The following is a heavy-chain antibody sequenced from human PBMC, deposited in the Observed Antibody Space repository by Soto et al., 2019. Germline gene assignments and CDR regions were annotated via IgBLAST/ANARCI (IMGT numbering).Heavy chain of an antibody. V-gene: IGHV4-31*02. CDR2: ISARGSI. J-gene: IGHJ3*02. CDR1: GVSITSGENY. CDR3: ARGVGEYDDGAFDI. Sequence: QVQLQESGPGLVEPSQTLSLTCSVSGVSITSGENYWSWIRQVPGKGLEWMGFISARGSIDSTPSLKSRVGIAVDTPKNHFSLNLSFVSASDTAMYYCARGVGEYDDGAFDIWGRGTMVTVSS. D-gene: IGHD4-17*01.